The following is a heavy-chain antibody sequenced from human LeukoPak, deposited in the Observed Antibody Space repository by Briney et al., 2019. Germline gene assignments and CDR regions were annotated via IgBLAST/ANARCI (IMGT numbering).Heavy chain of an antibody. V-gene: IGHV4-4*07. Sequence: SETLSLTCTVSGGSISSYYWSWIRQPAGKGLEWIGRIYTSGSTNYNPSLKSRVTMSVDTSKNQFSLKLSSVTAADTAVYYCAGAYKYYYGSGTYYTFDPWGQGTLVTVSS. CDR1: GGSISSYY. CDR2: IYTSGST. J-gene: IGHJ5*02. D-gene: IGHD3-10*01. CDR3: AGAYKYYYGSGTYYTFDP.